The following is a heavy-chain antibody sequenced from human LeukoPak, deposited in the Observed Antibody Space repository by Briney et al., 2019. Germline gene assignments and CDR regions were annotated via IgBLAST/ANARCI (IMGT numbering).Heavy chain of an antibody. CDR3: ARARDYGFDY. V-gene: IGHV3-7*01. J-gene: IGHJ4*02. CDR2: INEDGSEE. D-gene: IGHD4-17*01. Sequence: GGSLRLSCAASGFTFSNYWMSWVRQAPGKGLEWVANINEDGSEEYYVDSVKGRFTISRDNAKNSLYLQMKSLRADDTAVYFCARARDYGFDYWGQGTLVTVSS. CDR1: GFTFSNYW.